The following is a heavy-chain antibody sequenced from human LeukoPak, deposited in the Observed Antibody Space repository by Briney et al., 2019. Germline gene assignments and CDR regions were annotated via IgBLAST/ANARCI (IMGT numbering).Heavy chain of an antibody. J-gene: IGHJ4*02. CDR1: GYSFTSYW. Sequence: GESLKISCKGSGYSFTSYWISWVRQMPGKGLEWMGKIDPSDSYTNYSPSFQGHVTISADKSISTAYPQWSSLKASDTAMYYCARHGSSAFRELYYWGQGTLVTVSS. CDR2: IDPSDSYT. CDR3: ARHGSSAFRELYY. V-gene: IGHV5-10-1*01. D-gene: IGHD6-6*01.